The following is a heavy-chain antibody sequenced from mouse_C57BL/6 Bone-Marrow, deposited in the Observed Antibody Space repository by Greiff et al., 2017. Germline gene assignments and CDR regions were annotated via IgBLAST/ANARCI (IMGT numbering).Heavy chain of an antibody. Sequence: EVMLVESAGGLVQPGSSLKLSCTASGFTFSDYYMAWVRPVPEKGLEWVASINSDGSSTYYLDSLKSRFIISRDNAKNNLYLQMSSLKSEDTATYYCAREVYHIPYAMDYWCQGTSVTVSS. CDR2: INSDGSST. V-gene: IGHV5-16*01. D-gene: IGHD2-3*01. J-gene: IGHJ4*01. CDR1: GFTFSDYY. CDR3: AREVYHIPYAMDY.